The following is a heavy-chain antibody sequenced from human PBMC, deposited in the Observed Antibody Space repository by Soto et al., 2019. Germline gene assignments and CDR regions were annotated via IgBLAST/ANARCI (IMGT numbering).Heavy chain of an antibody. CDR2: ISSSGSNM. D-gene: IGHD3-22*01. CDR1: GFTFSSYE. Sequence: GGSLRLSCAASGFTFSSYEMNWVRQAPGKGLEWVSYISSSGSNMFYADSVKGQFTISRDNAKNSLFLQMNSLRAEDTAVYYCARVGSPYDKSGDYDYWAQGTLVTVSS. CDR3: ARVGSPYDKSGDYDY. J-gene: IGHJ4*02. V-gene: IGHV3-48*03.